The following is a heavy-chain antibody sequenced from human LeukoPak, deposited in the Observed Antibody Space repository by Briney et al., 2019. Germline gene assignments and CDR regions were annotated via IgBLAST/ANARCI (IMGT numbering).Heavy chain of an antibody. CDR3: AKEKGAPAGEPSDY. J-gene: IGHJ4*02. CDR1: GFSFSSYA. D-gene: IGHD2-2*01. V-gene: IGHV3-23*01. CDR2: ISDSSDST. Sequence: GGSLRLSCAASGFSFSSYAMSWVRQAPGKGLEWVSVISDSSDSTYYADSVKGRFTISRDNSKNTLYLHMHSLTAGDTAVYYCAKEKGAPAGEPSDYWGQGTLVTVSS.